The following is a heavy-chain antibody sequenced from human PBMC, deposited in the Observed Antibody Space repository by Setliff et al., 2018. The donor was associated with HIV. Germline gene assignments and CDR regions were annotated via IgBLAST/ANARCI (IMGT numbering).Heavy chain of an antibody. Sequence: GGSLRLSCVASGLTFNRYWMSWVRQVPGKGLEWVSNTKYDGSESYYVDSVKGRFTMSRDNAKKLVYLEMNSLKVEDTALYYCARDATRGGDFDFWGQGTLVTVSS. V-gene: IGHV3-7*01. CDR3: ARDATRGGDFDF. CDR2: TKYDGSES. CDR1: GLTFNRYW. D-gene: IGHD1-26*01. J-gene: IGHJ4*02.